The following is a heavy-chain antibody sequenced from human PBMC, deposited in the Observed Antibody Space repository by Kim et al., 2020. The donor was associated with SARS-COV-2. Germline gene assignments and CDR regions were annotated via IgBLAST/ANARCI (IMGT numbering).Heavy chain of an antibody. CDR3: ARDFVPQYQLLIEGADAFDI. V-gene: IGHV3-21*01. Sequence: GGSLRLSCAASGFTFSSYSMTWVRQAPGKGLEWVSSISSSSSYIYYADSVKGRFTISRDNAKNSLYLQMNSLRAEDTAVYYCARDFVPQYQLLIEGADAFDIWGPGTMGTVSS. CDR2: ISSSSSYI. J-gene: IGHJ3*02. D-gene: IGHD2-2*01. CDR1: GFTFSSYS.